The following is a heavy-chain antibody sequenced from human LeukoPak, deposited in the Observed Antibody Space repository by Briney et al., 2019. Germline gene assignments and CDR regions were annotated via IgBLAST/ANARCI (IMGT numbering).Heavy chain of an antibody. J-gene: IGHJ6*02. V-gene: IGHV4-4*07. D-gene: IGHD3-10*01. CDR2: IYTSGST. CDR1: GGSISSYY. Sequence: PSETPSLTCTVSGGSISSYYWSWIRQPAGKGLEWIGRIYTSGSTNYNPSLKSRVTMSVDTSKNQFSLKLSSVTAADTAVYYCAREYYYGSGSYDYGMDVWGQGTTVTVSS. CDR3: AREYYYGSGSYDYGMDV.